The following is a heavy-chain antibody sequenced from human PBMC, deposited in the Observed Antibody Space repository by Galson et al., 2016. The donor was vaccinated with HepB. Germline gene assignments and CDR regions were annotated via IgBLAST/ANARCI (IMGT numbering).Heavy chain of an antibody. J-gene: IGHJ5*02. CDR1: GFTFSSYA. V-gene: IGHV3-23*01. D-gene: IGHD2-8*01. CDR3: AKDRDTTSTNCHHPYFDP. Sequence: SLRLSCAASGFTFSSYAMSWVRQAPGKGLEWVSGISDSGGRTHYADSVEARFTISRDDSKNTVYLQMERLRAEDTAIYYCAKDRDTTSTNCHHPYFDPRGQGALVTVSS. CDR2: ISDSGGRT.